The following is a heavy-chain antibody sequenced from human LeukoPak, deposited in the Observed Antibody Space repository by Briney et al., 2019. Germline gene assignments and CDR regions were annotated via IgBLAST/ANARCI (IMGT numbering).Heavy chain of an antibody. J-gene: IGHJ3*02. CDR3: ARVEYGSGSRGTFDM. CDR1: GYTFTDFH. D-gene: IGHD3-10*01. CDR2: INPYSGGT. V-gene: IGHV1-2*02. Sequence: ASVKVSCKASGYTFTDFHIHWVRQSPGQGLEWMGWINPYSGGTNYAQKFQGRVTMTRDKSTSTVSMEMRSLRSEDTAVYYCARVEYGSGSRGTFDMWGQGTMVIASS.